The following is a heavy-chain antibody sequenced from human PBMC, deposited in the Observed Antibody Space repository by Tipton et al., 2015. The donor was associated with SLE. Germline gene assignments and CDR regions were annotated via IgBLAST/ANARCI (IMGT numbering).Heavy chain of an antibody. CDR3: ARGLESGDDAFDI. Sequence: TLSLTCNVSGEPINSGPSYWSWIRQPAGKGLEWIGRIYTSWSTNYNPSLKSRVTMSIDTSKNQLSLKLTSVTAADTALYYCARGLESGDDAFDIWGQGTMVTVSS. CDR2: IYTSWST. D-gene: IGHD2-15*01. J-gene: IGHJ3*02. V-gene: IGHV4-61*02. CDR1: GEPINSGPSY.